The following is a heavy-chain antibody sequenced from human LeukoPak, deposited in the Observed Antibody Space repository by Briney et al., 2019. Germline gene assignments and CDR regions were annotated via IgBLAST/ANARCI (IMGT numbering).Heavy chain of an antibody. Sequence: GGSLRLSCAASGFTFSSYGMNWVRQAPGKGLEWVSSISSSSSYIYYADSVKGRFTISRDNAKNSLYLQMNSLRAEDTAVYYCARAESSYYYYYGMDVWGQGTTVTVSS. CDR1: GFTFSSYG. J-gene: IGHJ6*02. CDR2: ISSSSSYI. D-gene: IGHD3-10*01. CDR3: ARAESSYYYYYGMDV. V-gene: IGHV3-21*01.